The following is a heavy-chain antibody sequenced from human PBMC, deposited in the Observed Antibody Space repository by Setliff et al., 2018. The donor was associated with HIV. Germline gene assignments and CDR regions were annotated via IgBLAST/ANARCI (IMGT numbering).Heavy chain of an antibody. Sequence: PSETLSLTCTVSGGSISSSSYYWGWIRQPPGKGLEWIGSIYYSGSTYYNPSLKSRVTISVDTSKNLFSLKLSSVTAADTAVYYCARTTYSGSYFNDSWGQGTLVTVSS. CDR1: GGSISSSSYY. CDR2: IYYSGST. V-gene: IGHV4-39*01. CDR3: ARTTYSGSYFNDS. D-gene: IGHD1-26*01. J-gene: IGHJ5*01.